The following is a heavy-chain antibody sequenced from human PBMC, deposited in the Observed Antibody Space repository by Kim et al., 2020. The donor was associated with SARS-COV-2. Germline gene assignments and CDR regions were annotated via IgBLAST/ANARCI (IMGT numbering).Heavy chain of an antibody. CDR1: GSSIGIGYY. Sequence: SETLSLTCTVSGSSIGIGYYWSWIRPPPGRGLEWIGSISHSGNTYSNPSLKSRISISVDTSKSQFSLNVTSVTAADTAVYSCARMEVSGGFNVDVWGRGSMVTVSS. J-gene: IGHJ3*01. CDR2: ISHSGNT. V-gene: IGHV4-38-2*02. D-gene: IGHD6-25*01. CDR3: ARMEVSGGFNVDV.